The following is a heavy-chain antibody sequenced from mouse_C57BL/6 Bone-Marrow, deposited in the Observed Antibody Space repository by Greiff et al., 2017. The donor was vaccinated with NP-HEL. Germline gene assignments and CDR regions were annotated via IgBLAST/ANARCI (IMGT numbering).Heavy chain of an antibody. J-gene: IGHJ1*03. D-gene: IGHD1-1*01. Sequence: QVHVKQSGAELVKPGASVKLSCKASGYTFTSYWMHWVKQRPGQGLEWIGMIHPNSGSTNYNEKFKSKATLTVDKSSSTAYMQLSSLTSEDSAVYYCYYYGSRWDWYFDVWGTGTTVTVSS. CDR3: YYYGSRWDWYFDV. CDR1: GYTFTSYW. CDR2: IHPNSGST. V-gene: IGHV1-64*01.